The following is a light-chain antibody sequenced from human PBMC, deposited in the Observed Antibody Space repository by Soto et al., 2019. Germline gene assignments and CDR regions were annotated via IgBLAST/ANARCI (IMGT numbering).Light chain of an antibody. J-gene: IGLJ2*01. CDR1: SSDVGGYNY. V-gene: IGLV2-14*01. CDR3: SSFTSSGTRDVV. CDR2: DVT. Sequence: QSALTQPASVSGSPEQSITISCTGTSSDVGGYNYVSWYQQHPGKAPKLMIYDVTNRPSGVSNRFSGSKSGNTASLTISGLQAEDEADYYCSSFTSSGTRDVVFGGGTKVTVL.